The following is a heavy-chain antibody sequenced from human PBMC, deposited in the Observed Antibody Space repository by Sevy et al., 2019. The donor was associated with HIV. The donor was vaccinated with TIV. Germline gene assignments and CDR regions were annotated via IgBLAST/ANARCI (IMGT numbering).Heavy chain of an antibody. CDR1: GGSVSSNSAA. J-gene: IGHJ4*02. V-gene: IGHV6-1*01. D-gene: IGHD6-13*01. CDR2: TYYRSKWYN. CDR3: ARGAIAAAGRNYFDY. Sequence: SQTLSLTCAISGGSVSSNSAAWNWIRQSPSRGLEWLGRTYYRSKWYNDYAVSVKSRITINPDTSKNQFSLQLNSVTPEDTAVYYCARGAIAAAGRNYFDYWGQGTLVTVSS.